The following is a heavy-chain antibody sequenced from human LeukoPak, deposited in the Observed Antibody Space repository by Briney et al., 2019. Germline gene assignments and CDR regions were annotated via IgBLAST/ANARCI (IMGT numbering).Heavy chain of an antibody. Sequence: GGSLRLSCAASGFTVSSNYMSWVRQAPGKGLEWVSIIYSGGSTYYADSVKGRFTISRDNSKNTLYLQMDSLRAEDTAVYYCAKDLRPQIPYGESPRGTAPMGYWGQGALVTVSS. V-gene: IGHV3-53*05. J-gene: IGHJ4*02. D-gene: IGHD4-17*01. CDR2: IYSGGST. CDR3: AKDLRPQIPYGESPRGTAPMGY. CDR1: GFTVSSNY.